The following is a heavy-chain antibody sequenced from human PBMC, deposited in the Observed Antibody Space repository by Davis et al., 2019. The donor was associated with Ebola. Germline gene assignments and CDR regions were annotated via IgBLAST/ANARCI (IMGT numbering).Heavy chain of an antibody. V-gene: IGHV1-69-2*01. CDR1: GYSFSDYY. CDR2: VDPKAGKT. D-gene: IGHD3-9*01. Sequence: AASVKVSCKGSGYSFSDYYIHWVQGAPGKGLEWVGLVDPKAGKTVYAEKFQDRVTITADRSTDTVYMKLSSLRFEDAAVYYCTTLDILTAYVPYAMDVWGQGTTVTVSS. CDR3: TTLDILTAYVPYAMDV. J-gene: IGHJ6*02.